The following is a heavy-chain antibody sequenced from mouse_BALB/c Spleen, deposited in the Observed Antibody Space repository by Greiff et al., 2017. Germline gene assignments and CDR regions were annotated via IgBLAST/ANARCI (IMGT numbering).Heavy chain of an antibody. CDR1: GYSFTGYY. J-gene: IGHJ4*01. CDR3: ARELLWSGTETPYAMDY. Sequence: LVKTGASVKISCKASGYSFTGYYMHWVKQSHGKSLEWIGYISCYNGATSYNQKFKGKATFTVDTSSSTAYMQFNSLTSEDSAVYYCARELLWSGTETPYAMDYWGQGTSVTVSS. CDR2: ISCYNGAT. V-gene: IGHV1S34*01. D-gene: IGHD2-1*01.